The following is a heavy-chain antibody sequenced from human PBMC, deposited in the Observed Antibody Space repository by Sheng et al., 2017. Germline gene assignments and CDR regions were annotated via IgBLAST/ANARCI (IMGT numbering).Heavy chain of an antibody. V-gene: IGHV4-38-2*01. D-gene: IGHD2-2*01. CDR3: ARLVHSNYADF. Sequence: QVQLQESGPRLVRPSGALSPHLRCLWVLHQQWFLLGLDPADPPDGDWEWIGSIYLGGDTYDNPSLTDRVSMSLXTSKNHFSLALTSVTAADTATYYCARLVHSNYADFWGQGILVTVSS. CDR1: VLHQQWFL. CDR2: IYLGGDT. J-gene: IGHJ4*02.